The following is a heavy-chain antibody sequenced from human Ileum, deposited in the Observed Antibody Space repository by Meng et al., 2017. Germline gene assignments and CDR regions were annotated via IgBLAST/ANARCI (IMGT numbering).Heavy chain of an antibody. CDR2: INHSGST. V-gene: IGHV4-34*01. D-gene: IGHD3-16*01. CDR1: GGSFSGYY. Sequence: QVQRQRGGAGLLKPSETLSLTCAVYGGSFSGYYWSWIRQPPGKGLEWIGEINHSGSTNYNPSLKRRVTISVDTSKNQFSLKLSSVTAADTAVYYCARGGGRYGPDFDYWGQGTLVTVSS. J-gene: IGHJ4*02. CDR3: ARGGGRYGPDFDY.